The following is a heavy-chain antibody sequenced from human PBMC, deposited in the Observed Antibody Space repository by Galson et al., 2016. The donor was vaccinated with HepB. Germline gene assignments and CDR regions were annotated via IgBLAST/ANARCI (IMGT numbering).Heavy chain of an antibody. CDR2: IRKEGSEQ. V-gene: IGHV3-7*03. CDR1: GFTFSNYW. CDR3: AKHPSYASSGYYYVNYFDY. Sequence: SLRLSCAASGFTFSNYWMSWVRQAPAKGLEWVANIRKEGSEQFYVHSVRGRFTISRDNSKNTLYLQMNSLRAGDTALYYCAKHPSYASSGYYYVNYFDYWGQGTLVTVSS. D-gene: IGHD3-22*01. J-gene: IGHJ4*02.